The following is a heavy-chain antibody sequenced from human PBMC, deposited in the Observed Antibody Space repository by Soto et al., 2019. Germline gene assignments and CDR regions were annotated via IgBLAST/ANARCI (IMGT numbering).Heavy chain of an antibody. D-gene: IGHD2-8*01. J-gene: IGHJ4*02. V-gene: IGHV3-23*01. CDR1: GFRFSTYA. CDR2: LFGGGDGI. CDR3: AKDSQPDGRWPFDH. Sequence: PGGSLRLSCAASGFRFSTYAMSWVRQAPGKGLEWVSGLFGGGDGIAYADSVKGRFTISRDNSNNMLYLQMHSLRAEDTAVYYCAKDSQPDGRWPFDHWGQGTLVTVSS.